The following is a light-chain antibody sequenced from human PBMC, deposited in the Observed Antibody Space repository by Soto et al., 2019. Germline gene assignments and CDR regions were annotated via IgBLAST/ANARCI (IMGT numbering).Light chain of an antibody. CDR3: QRYDSLRT. J-gene: IGKJ1*01. CDR1: QSVGSN. CDR2: DAS. V-gene: IGKV3-20*01. Sequence: EIVLTQSPGTLSLSPGERATLSCRASQSVGSNLAWYQQKPGQAPRLLIYDASTRATGIPARFSGSGSGTEFTLTITRLEPEDFAMYYCQRYDSLRTFGQGTKVDIK.